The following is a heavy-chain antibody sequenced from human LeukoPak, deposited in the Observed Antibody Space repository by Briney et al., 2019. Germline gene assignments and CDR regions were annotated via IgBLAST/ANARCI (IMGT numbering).Heavy chain of an antibody. J-gene: IGHJ5*02. V-gene: IGHV4-34*01. CDR1: GGSFSGYY. CDR3: ARDEGIAAADWFDP. CDR2: INHSGST. D-gene: IGHD6-13*01. Sequence: PSETLSLXCAVYGGSFSGYYWSWIRQPPGKGLEWIGEINHSGSTNYNPSLKSRVTISVDTSKNQFSLKLSSVTAADTAVYYCARDEGIAAADWFDPWGQGTLVTVSS.